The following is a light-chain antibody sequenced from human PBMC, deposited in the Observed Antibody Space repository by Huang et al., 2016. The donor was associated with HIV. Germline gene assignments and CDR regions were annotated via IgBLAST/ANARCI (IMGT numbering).Light chain of an antibody. CDR3: QQSAVTPRT. Sequence: DIQITQSPSSLSASVGDRVIITCRASQNINRYLNWYQQQPGKAPKLLISGASKLQSGVPSSFSGSGSATHFTLAISSLSPEDSATYYCQQSAVTPRTFGQGTKLEI. CDR1: QNINRY. J-gene: IGKJ2*01. CDR2: GAS. V-gene: IGKV1-39*01.